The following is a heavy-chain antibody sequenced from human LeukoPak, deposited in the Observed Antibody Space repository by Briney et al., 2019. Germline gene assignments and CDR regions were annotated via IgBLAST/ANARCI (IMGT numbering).Heavy chain of an antibody. CDR2: IKSKTDGGTT. CDR3: TTGPLRWRTGNYY. Sequence: GGSLRLSCAASGFTFSNTWMSWVRQAPGKGLEWVGRIKSKTDGGTTDYAAPVKGRFTISRDDSKNTLYLQMNSLKTEDTAVYYCTTGPLRWRTGNYYWGQGTLVTVSS. J-gene: IGHJ4*02. V-gene: IGHV3-15*01. D-gene: IGHD4-23*01. CDR1: GFTFSNTW.